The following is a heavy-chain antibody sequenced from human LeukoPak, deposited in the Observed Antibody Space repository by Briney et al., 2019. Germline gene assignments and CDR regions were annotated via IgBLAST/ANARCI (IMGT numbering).Heavy chain of an antibody. D-gene: IGHD1-26*01. Sequence: SQTLSLTCAISGDSISSNGAAWNWIRQSPSRGLEWLGRTYYRSKWYNDYAVSVKSRITINPDTSKNQFSLQLNSVTPEDTAVYYCARPRGWSSRVLSGFDPWGQGTLVTVSS. CDR1: GDSISSNGAA. J-gene: IGHJ5*02. V-gene: IGHV6-1*01. CDR2: TYYRSKWYN. CDR3: ARPRGWSSRVLSGFDP.